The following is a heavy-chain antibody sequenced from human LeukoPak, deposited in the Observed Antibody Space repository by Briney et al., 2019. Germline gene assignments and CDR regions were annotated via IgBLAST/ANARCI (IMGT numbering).Heavy chain of an antibody. CDR3: AKPLIGRFNCSGGSCYSGAFDI. V-gene: IGHV3-23*01. CDR1: GFTFSSYG. Sequence: PGGSLRLSCAASGFTFSSYGMSWVRQAPGKGLEWVSAISGSGGSTYYADSVKGRFTISRDNSKDTLYLQMNSLRAEDTAVYYCAKPLIGRFNCSGGSCYSGAFDIWGQGTMVTVSS. CDR2: ISGSGGST. J-gene: IGHJ3*02. D-gene: IGHD2-15*01.